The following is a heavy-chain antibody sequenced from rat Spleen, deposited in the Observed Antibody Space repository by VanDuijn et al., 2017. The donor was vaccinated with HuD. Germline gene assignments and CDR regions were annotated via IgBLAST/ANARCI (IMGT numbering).Heavy chain of an antibody. CDR2: ISYDGSST. CDR3: ARQGYSSYISYYWYFDF. J-gene: IGHJ1*01. Sequence: EVQLVESGGGLVQPGMSMKLSCAASGLTFSNYGMAWVCQAPTKGLEWVATISYDGSSTYYRDSVKGRFTISRDNAKSTLYLQMDSLRSEDTATYYCARQGYSSYISYYWYFDFWGPGTMVTVSS. CDR1: GLTFSNYG. D-gene: IGHD1-2*01. V-gene: IGHV5-29*01.